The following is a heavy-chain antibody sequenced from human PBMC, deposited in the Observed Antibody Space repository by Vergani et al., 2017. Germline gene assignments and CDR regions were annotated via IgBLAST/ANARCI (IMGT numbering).Heavy chain of an antibody. V-gene: IGHV1-2*02. CDR2: INPNSGGT. Sequence: QVQLVQSGAEVKKPGASVKVSFKASGYTFTGYYMHWVRQAPGQGLEWMGWINPNSGGTNYAQKFQGRVTMTRDTSISTAYMELSRRRSDDTAVYYCARDRKVPEDRMDKINWFDPWGQGTLVTVSS. J-gene: IGHJ5*02. CDR3: ARDRKVPEDRMDKINWFDP. D-gene: IGHD2-15*01. CDR1: GYTFTGYY.